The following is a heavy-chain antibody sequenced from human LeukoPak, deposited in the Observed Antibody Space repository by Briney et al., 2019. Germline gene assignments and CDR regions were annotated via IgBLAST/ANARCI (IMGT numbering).Heavy chain of an antibody. CDR3: ARVVGGYCSSTSCYSFGFDY. D-gene: IGHD2-2*02. CDR1: GGTFSSFG. Sequence: SVKVSCKASGGTFSSFGISWVRQAPGQGLEWMGGIIPIFGTANYAQKFQGRVTITADESTNTAYMELSSLRSEDTAVYYCARVVGGYCSSTSCYSFGFDYWGQGTLVTVSS. J-gene: IGHJ4*02. V-gene: IGHV1-69*13. CDR2: IIPIFGTA.